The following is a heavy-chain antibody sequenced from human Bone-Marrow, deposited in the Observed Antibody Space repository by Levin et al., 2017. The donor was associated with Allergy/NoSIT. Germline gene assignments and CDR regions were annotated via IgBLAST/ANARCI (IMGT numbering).Heavy chain of an antibody. CDR2: ISSSSSYI. CDR3: ARVYDSSGYHRKDDAFHI. Sequence: LSLTCAASGFTFNVFGMNWVRQAPGKGLEWVSSISSSSSYIDYADSVKGRFTVSRDNAQNTLYLQMNSLRVEDTALYYCARVYDSSGYHRKDDAFHIWGQGTMVNVSS. J-gene: IGHJ3*02. D-gene: IGHD3-22*01. CDR1: GFTFNVFG. V-gene: IGHV3-21*01.